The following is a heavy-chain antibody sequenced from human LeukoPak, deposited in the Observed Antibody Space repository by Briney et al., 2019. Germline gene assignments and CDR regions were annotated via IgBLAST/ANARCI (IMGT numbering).Heavy chain of an antibody. Sequence: SETLSHTCTVSGDSISSGGYYWTWIRQHPGKGLEWIGNIFTSGNTYYNPSLKGRIFTSVDTSKSQFSLRLTSVTAADTAVYYCVRATLRGDPFDFWGQGLQVTVSS. D-gene: IGHD2-21*02. V-gene: IGHV4-31*03. CDR1: GDSISSGGYY. J-gene: IGHJ4*02. CDR2: IFTSGNT. CDR3: VRATLRGDPFDF.